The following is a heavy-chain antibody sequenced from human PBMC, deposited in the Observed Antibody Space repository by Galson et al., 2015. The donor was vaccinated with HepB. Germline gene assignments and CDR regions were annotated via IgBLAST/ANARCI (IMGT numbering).Heavy chain of an antibody. V-gene: IGHV6-1*01. CDR2: TYYRSKWYN. J-gene: IGHJ6*03. Sequence: CAISGDSVSSNSAAWTWIRQSPSRGLEWLGRTYYRSKWYNDYAVSVKSRITINPDTSKNQFSLKLSSVTAADTAVYYCARDGSRYNYMDVWGKGTTVTVSS. CDR1: GDSVSSNSAA. D-gene: IGHD2-2*01. CDR3: ARDGSRYNYMDV.